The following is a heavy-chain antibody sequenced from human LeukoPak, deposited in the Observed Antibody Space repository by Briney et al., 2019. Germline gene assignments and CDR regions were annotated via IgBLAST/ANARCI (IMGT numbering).Heavy chain of an antibody. CDR2: ISAYNGNT. Sequence: ASVKVSCKASGYTFTSYGISWVRQAPGQGLEWMGWISAYNGNTNYAQKLQGRVTMTTDTSTSTAYMELRSLRSDDTAVYYCARARTGDSSSWYPTPPGLFDPWGQGTLVTVSS. CDR1: GYTFTSYG. CDR3: ARARTGDSSSWYPTPPGLFDP. D-gene: IGHD6-13*01. V-gene: IGHV1-18*01. J-gene: IGHJ5*02.